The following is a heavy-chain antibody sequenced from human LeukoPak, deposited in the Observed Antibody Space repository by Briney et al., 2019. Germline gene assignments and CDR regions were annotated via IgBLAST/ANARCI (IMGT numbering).Heavy chain of an antibody. CDR1: GFTFSSYA. CDR2: ISGSGGST. CDR3: AKGRYYYGSGSYYSNPDDAFDI. Sequence: GGSLRLSCAASGFTFSSYAMSWVRQAPGKGLEWVSAISGSGGSTYYADSVKGRFTISRDNSKNTLYLQMNGLRAEDTAVYYCAKGRYYYGSGSYYSNPDDAFDIWGQGTMVTVSS. V-gene: IGHV3-23*01. J-gene: IGHJ3*02. D-gene: IGHD3-10*01.